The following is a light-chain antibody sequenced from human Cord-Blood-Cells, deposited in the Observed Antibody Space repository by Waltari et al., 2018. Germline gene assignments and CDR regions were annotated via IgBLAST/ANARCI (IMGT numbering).Light chain of an antibody. J-gene: IGKJ2*01. CDR1: QSISSW. V-gene: IGKV1-5*03. CDR2: KAS. CDR3: QQYNSS. Sequence: DIQMTQSPSTLSASVGDRVTITCRASQSISSWLAWYQQKPGKAPKLLIYKASSLESGVPSRFSGSGSGTEFTLTSSSLQPDDFATYYCQQYNSSFGQGTKLEIK.